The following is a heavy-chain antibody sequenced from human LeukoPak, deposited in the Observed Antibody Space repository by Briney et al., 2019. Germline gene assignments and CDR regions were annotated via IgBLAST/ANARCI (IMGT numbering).Heavy chain of an antibody. CDR2: ISGIGTTT. CDR1: GFTFSSYA. V-gene: IGHV3-23*01. CDR3: TKKRTTSVTDWFDP. J-gene: IGHJ5*02. Sequence: PGGSLRLSCTASGFTFSSYAMTWVRQAPGKGLECVSVISGIGTTTYYADSVKGRFTISRDNSKNTLFLQMNSLRVEDTPTYYCTKKRTTSVTDWFDPWGQGTLVTVSS. D-gene: IGHD4-17*01.